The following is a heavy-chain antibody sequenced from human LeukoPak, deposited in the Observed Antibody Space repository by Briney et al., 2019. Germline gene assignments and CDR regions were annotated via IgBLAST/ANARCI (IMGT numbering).Heavy chain of an antibody. Sequence: SETLSLTCIVPGGSISSSSYYWAWIRQSPGKGLEWIGTFSSGGSAYYDPSLTSRVSISKDTSDNQFSLRLYSVTAADTAVYYCAKGKTQYYYYGMDVWGQGTTVTVSS. V-gene: IGHV4-39*07. CDR1: GGSISSSSYY. CDR3: AKGKTQYYYYGMDV. D-gene: IGHD3-10*01. CDR2: FSSGGSA. J-gene: IGHJ6*02.